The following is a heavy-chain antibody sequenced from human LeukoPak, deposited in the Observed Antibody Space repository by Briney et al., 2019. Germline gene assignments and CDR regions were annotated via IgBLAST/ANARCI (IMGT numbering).Heavy chain of an antibody. J-gene: IGHJ4*02. CDR1: GGSISNSGYY. V-gene: IGHV4-39*01. CDR3: ARTYYYDPFDF. D-gene: IGHD3-22*01. CDR2: IYYSGST. Sequence: SQTLSLTCTVSGGSISNSGYYWGWIRQPPGKGLEWIGNIYYSGSTYYNPSLKSRVTISVDTSKNQFSLKLSSVTAADTAVYYCARTYYYDPFDFWGQGTLVTVSS.